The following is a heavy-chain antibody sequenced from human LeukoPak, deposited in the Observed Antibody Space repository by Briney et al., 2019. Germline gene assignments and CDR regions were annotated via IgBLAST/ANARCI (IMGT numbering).Heavy chain of an antibody. Sequence: SQTLSLTCTVSGGSISSGDYYWSWIRQPPGKGLEWIGYIYYSGSTYYNPSLKSRVTISVDTSKNQFSLKLSSVTAADTAVYYCARDLKPNYGSRAFDIWGQGTMVTVS. J-gene: IGHJ3*02. CDR3: ARDLKPNYGSRAFDI. CDR1: GGSISSGDYY. V-gene: IGHV4-30-4*01. D-gene: IGHD3-10*01. CDR2: IYYSGST.